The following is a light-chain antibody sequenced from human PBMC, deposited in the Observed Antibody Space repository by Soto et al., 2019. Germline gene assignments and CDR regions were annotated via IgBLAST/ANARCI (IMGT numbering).Light chain of an antibody. J-gene: IGLJ1*01. CDR2: SNN. CDR1: SSNIGSNT. V-gene: IGLV1-44*01. CDR3: AAWDDSLNGYV. Sequence: QSVLTQPTSASGTPGQRVTISCSGSSSNIGSNTVNWYQQLPGTAPKLLIYSNNQRPSGVPDRFSGSKSGTSASLAISGLQSEDEADYYCAAWDDSLNGYVFGTGTKVNV.